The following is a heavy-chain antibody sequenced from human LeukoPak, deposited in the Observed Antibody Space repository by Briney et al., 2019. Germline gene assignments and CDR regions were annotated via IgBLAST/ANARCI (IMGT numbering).Heavy chain of an antibody. D-gene: IGHD6-6*01. CDR3: ARRAALAARLFGAFDI. J-gene: IGHJ3*02. Sequence: GASVKVSCKASGYTFTSYYMHWVRQAPGQGLEWMGWINPNSGGTNYAQKFQGRVTMTRDTSISTAYMELSSLRSEDTAVYYCARRAALAARLFGAFDIWGQGTMVTVSS. V-gene: IGHV1-2*02. CDR1: GYTFTSYY. CDR2: INPNSGGT.